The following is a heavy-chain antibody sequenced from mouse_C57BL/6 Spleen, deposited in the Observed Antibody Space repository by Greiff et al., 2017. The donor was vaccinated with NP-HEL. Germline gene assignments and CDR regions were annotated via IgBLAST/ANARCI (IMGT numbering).Heavy chain of an antibody. D-gene: IGHD1-1*01. CDR2: IHPNSGST. Sequence: QVQLQQPGAELVKPGASVKLSCKASGYTFTSYWMHWVKQRPGQGLEWIGMIHPNSGSTNYNEKFKSKATLTVDKSSSTAYMQLSSLTSEDSAVYYCATPSTVVAPNFDDWGQGTTLTVSS. CDR1: GYTFTSYW. CDR3: ATPSTVVAPNFDD. J-gene: IGHJ2*01. V-gene: IGHV1-64*01.